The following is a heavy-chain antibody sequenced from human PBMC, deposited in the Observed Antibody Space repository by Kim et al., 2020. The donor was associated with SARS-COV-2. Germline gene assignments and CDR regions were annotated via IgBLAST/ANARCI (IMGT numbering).Heavy chain of an antibody. CDR2: IRSKANSYAT. CDR1: GFTFSGSA. J-gene: IGHJ4*02. Sequence: GGSLRLSCAASGFTFSGSAMHWVRQASGKGLEWVGRIRSKANSYATAYAASVKGRFTISRDDSKNTAYLQMNSLKTEDTAVYYCTQQGGSYPNWGQGTLVPVSS. CDR3: TQQGGSYPN. V-gene: IGHV3-73*01. D-gene: IGHD1-26*01.